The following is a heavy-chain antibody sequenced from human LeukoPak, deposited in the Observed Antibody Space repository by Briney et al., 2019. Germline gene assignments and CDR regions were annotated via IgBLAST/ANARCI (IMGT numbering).Heavy chain of an antibody. CDR1: DDSITMYY. D-gene: IGHD1-1*01. Sequence: KPSETLSLTCSVSDDSITMYYWTWIRQPPGKGLEWIGYVDHTGSTNFNPSLNGRVSISRDTTKNLFSLRLRSVTAADTAVYFCARGRVSSNTWYSTYYYYFYMDVWGKGTTVTVSS. CDR2: VDHTGST. V-gene: IGHV4-59*01. CDR3: ARGRVSSNTWYSTYYYYFYMDV. J-gene: IGHJ6*03.